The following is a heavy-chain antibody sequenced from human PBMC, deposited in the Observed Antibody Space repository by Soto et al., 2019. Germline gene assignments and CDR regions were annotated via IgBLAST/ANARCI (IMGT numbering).Heavy chain of an antibody. D-gene: IGHD6-19*01. J-gene: IGHJ4*02. CDR3: TRESMSGWSDF. CDR2: TYYRSKWYN. V-gene: IGHV6-1*01. Sequence: SQTLSLTCVISGDSVSSNSASWNWIRQSPSGGFEWLGRTYYRSKWYNDYAVSVKSRITIKPDTSKNQLSLQLDSVTPEDTAVYYCTRESMSGWSDFWGQGALVTVSS. CDR1: GDSVSSNSAS.